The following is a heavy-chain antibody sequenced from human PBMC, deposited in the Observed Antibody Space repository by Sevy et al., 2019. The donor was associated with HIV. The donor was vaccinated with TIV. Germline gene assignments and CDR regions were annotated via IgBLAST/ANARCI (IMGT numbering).Heavy chain of an antibody. V-gene: IGHV3-72*01. CDR2: IRNKADSYTT. CDR3: ATHAGIAAAGRVFDY. J-gene: IGHJ4*02. D-gene: IGHD6-13*01. Sequence: GGSLRLSCAASGFTFSDHYMEWVRQAPGKGLEWVGRIRNKADSYTTEYAACVKGRFTIAREESKNSLYLLMNSLKTEDTAVYYCATHAGIAAAGRVFDYWGQGTLVTVSS. CDR1: GFTFSDHY.